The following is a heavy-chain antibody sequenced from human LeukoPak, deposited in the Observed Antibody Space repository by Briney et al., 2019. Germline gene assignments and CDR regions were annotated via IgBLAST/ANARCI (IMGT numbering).Heavy chain of an antibody. D-gene: IGHD3-10*01. J-gene: IGHJ4*02. CDR3: ARHGGGGFGELLPDY. Sequence: GESLKISCKASGYTFTDYWIGWVRQMPGKGLEWMGIIYPGESDIRYSPSFQGQVTISADKSISTAYLQWSSLKASDTAMYYCARHGGGGFGELLPDYWGQGTLVTVSS. V-gene: IGHV5-51*01. CDR2: IYPGESDI. CDR1: GYTFTDYW.